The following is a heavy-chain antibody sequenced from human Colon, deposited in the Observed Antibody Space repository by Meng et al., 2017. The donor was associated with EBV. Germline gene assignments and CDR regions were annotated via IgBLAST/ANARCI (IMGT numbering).Heavy chain of an antibody. CDR3: ARRTTVNLRSFDS. CDR2: INHSGST. V-gene: IGHV4-34*01. D-gene: IGHD4-17*01. Sequence: GQEQGWGHGRCKASETLSLSCAVCGGSFLGYYWSWIRQAPGKGLEWIGEINHSGSTKFNPSLESRVSISVDTSENQVSLKLTSVTAADTAVYYCARRTTVNLRSFDSWVQGTLVTVSS. CDR1: GGSFLGYY. J-gene: IGHJ4*02.